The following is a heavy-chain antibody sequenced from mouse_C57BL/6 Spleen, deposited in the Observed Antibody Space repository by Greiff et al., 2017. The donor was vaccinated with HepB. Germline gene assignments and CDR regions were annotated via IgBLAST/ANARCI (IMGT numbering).Heavy chain of an antibody. Sequence: EVMLVESGGGLVKPGGSLKLSCAASGFTFSSYAMSWVRQTPEKRLEWVATISDGGSYTYYPDNVKGRFTISRDNAKNNLYLQMSHLKSEDTAMYYCAREKIFRDYDAYYFDYWGQGTTLTVSS. CDR2: ISDGGSYT. CDR3: AREKIFRDYDAYYFDY. J-gene: IGHJ2*01. CDR1: GFTFSSYA. V-gene: IGHV5-4*01. D-gene: IGHD2-4*01.